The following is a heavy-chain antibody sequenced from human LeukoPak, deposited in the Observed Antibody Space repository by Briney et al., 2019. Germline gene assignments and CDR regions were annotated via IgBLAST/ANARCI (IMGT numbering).Heavy chain of an antibody. CDR1: GFTFSSYA. CDR3: ARGWSGGITMVPPPFDP. Sequence: HPGGSLSLSCAASGFTFSSYAMSWVRQAPGKGLEWVAVIYSGGSTYYADSVKGRFTISRDNSKNTLYLQMNSLRVEDTAVYYCARGWSGGITMVPPPFDPWGQGTLVTASS. J-gene: IGHJ5*02. D-gene: IGHD3-10*01. CDR2: IYSGGST. V-gene: IGHV3-66*01.